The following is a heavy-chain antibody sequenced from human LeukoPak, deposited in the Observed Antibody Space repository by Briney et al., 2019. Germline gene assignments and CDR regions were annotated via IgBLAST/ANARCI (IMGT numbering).Heavy chain of an antibody. CDR3: ARGRCSSASCFFDY. V-gene: IGHV3-7*01. D-gene: IGHD2-2*01. CDR1: GFTFSIYW. CDR2: IKQDGSEK. Sequence: PGGSPRLSCAASGFTFSIYWMSWVRQAPGKGLEWVANIKQDGSEKYYVDSVKGRFTISRDNAKNSLSLQMNSLRAEDTAVYYCARGRCSSASCFFDYWGQGTLVTVSS. J-gene: IGHJ4*02.